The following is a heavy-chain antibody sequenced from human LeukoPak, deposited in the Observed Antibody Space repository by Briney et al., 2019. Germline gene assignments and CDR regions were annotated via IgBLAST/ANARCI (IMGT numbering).Heavy chain of an antibody. CDR3: AESTVTTNFYYYGMDV. CDR2: IIPILGIA. CDR1: GGTFSSYA. J-gene: IGHJ6*02. D-gene: IGHD4-17*01. V-gene: IGHV1-69*04. Sequence: SVKVSCKASGGTFSSYAISWVRQAPGQGLEWMGRIIPILGIANYAQKFQGRVTITADKSTSTAYMELSSLRSEDTAVYYCAESTVTTNFYYYGMDVWGQGTTATVSS.